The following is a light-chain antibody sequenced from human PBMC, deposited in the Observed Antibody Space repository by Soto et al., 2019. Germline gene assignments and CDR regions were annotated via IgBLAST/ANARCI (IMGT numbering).Light chain of an antibody. CDR1: SSDVGGYNY. V-gene: IGLV2-8*01. CDR2: EVS. CDR3: SSYAGSNNQV. Sequence: QSVLAQPPSASGSPGQSVTISCTGTSSDVGGYNYVSWYQQHPGKAPKLMIYEVSKRPSGVPDRFSGSKSGNTASLTVPGLQAEDEADYYCSSYAGSNNQVFGTGTKVTVL. J-gene: IGLJ1*01.